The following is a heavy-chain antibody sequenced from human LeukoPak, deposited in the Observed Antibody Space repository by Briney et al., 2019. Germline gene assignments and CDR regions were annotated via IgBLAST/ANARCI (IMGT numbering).Heavy chain of an antibody. V-gene: IGHV1-24*01. CDR1: GYTLTELS. CDR2: FDPEDGET. CDR3: ARLTSSSWYVADY. J-gene: IGHJ4*02. Sequence: ASVKVSCKVSGYTLTELSMHWVRQAPGKGLEWMGGFDPEDGETIYAQKFQGRVTMTEDTSTDTAYMELSRLRSDDTAVYYCARLTSSSWYVADYWGQGTLVTVSS. D-gene: IGHD6-13*01.